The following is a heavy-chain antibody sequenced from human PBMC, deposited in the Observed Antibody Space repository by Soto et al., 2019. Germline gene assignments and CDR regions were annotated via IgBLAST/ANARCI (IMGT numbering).Heavy chain of an antibody. CDR2: IYSGGST. V-gene: IGHV3-53*01. J-gene: IGHJ6*02. CDR1: GFTVSSNY. Sequence: GGSLRLSCAASGFTVSSNYMSWVRQAPGKGLEWVSVIYSGGSTYYADSVKGRFTISRDNSKNTLYLQMNSLRAEDTAVYYCARDLTAGTTGMDVWGQGTTVAVSS. CDR3: ARDLTAGTTGMDV. D-gene: IGHD1-7*01.